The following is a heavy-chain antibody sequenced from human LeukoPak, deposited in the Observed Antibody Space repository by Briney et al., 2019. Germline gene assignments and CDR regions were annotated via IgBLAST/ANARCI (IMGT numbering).Heavy chain of an antibody. J-gene: IGHJ4*02. D-gene: IGHD1-14*01. Sequence: ASVKVSCKASGYTFTSYGISWVRQAPGQGLEWMGIINPSGGSTSYAQKFQGRVTMTRDTSTSTVYMELSSLRSEDTAVYYCARAEPVVGGYFDYWGQGTLVTVSS. CDR3: ARAEPVVGGYFDY. CDR2: INPSGGST. V-gene: IGHV1-46*01. CDR1: GYTFTSYG.